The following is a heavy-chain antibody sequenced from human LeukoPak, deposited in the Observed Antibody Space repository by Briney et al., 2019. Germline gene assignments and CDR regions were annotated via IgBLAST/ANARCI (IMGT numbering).Heavy chain of an antibody. CDR1: GFTFTSSA. J-gene: IGHJ3*02. CDR3: AASYYDFWSGYPDAFDI. V-gene: IGHV1-58*02. Sequence: GTSVKVSCKASGFTFTSSAMQWVRQARGQRLEWIGWIVVGSGNTNYAQKFQERVTITRDMSTSTAYMELSSLRSEDTAVYYCAASYYDFWSGYPDAFDIWGQGTMATVSS. D-gene: IGHD3-3*01. CDR2: IVVGSGNT.